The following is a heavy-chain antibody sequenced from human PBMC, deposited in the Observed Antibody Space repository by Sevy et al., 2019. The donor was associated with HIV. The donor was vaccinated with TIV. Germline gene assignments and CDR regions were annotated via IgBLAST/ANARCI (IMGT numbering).Heavy chain of an antibody. CDR3: VRGPNCGVGGCQQISPYCLDV. CDR1: GFTFSDHY. Sequence: GGSLRLSCAASGFTFSDHYVDWVRQAPGKGLEWVGRIRNRPNSYTTEYAASVKCRFTTSRDESRNSVYLQMNSLKTQESAVYYRVRGPNCGVGGCQQISPYCLDVWGKGAPVTVSS. J-gene: IGHJ6*03. D-gene: IGHD2-15*01. V-gene: IGHV3-72*01. CDR2: IRNRPNSYTT.